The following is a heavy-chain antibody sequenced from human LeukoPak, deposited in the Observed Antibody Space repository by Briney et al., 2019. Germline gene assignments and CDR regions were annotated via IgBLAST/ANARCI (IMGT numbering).Heavy chain of an antibody. CDR3: ARRITGTPGEYYFDY. CDR1: GYSFTSYW. D-gene: IGHD1-20*01. V-gene: IGHV5-51*01. CDR2: IYPGDSDT. J-gene: IGHJ4*02. Sequence: PGESLKISCKASGYSFTSYWIGWVRQMPGKGLEWMGIIYPGDSDTRYSPSFQGQVTISADKSISTAYLQWSSLKASDTAMYYCARRITGTPGEYYFDYWGQGTLVTVSS.